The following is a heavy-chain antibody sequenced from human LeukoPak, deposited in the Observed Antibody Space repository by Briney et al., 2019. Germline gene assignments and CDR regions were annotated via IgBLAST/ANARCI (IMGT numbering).Heavy chain of an antibody. CDR3: ARDRNDFWSGYFGY. Sequence: GGSLRLSCAASGFTFSSYAMHEVRQAPGKGLEWEAVISYDGSNKYYADSVKGRFTISRDNSKNTLYLQMNSLRAEDTAVYYCARDRNDFWSGYFGYWGQGTLVTVSS. V-gene: IGHV3-30*04. CDR2: ISYDGSNK. CDR1: GFTFSSYA. J-gene: IGHJ4*02. D-gene: IGHD3-3*01.